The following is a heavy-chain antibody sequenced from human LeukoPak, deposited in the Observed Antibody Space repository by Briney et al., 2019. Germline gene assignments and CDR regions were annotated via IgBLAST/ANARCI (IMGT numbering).Heavy chain of an antibody. Sequence: GGSLRLSRAASGFTFSSFAITWVRQAPGKGLEWVSTISNSGGSTYYADSVKGRFTISRDNSKNTLYLQMNSLRAEDTAVYYCAKDKTLGYRKLDYWGQGTLVTVSS. CDR1: GFTFSSFA. CDR2: ISNSGGST. CDR3: AKDKTLGYRKLDY. D-gene: IGHD6-13*01. J-gene: IGHJ4*02. V-gene: IGHV3-23*01.